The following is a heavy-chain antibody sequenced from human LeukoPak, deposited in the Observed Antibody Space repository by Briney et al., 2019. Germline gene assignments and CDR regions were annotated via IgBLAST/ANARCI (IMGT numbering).Heavy chain of an antibody. V-gene: IGHV4-39*01. CDR2: IYYTGRT. J-gene: IGHJ5*02. CDR3: AQSLGSSNWIGNWFDP. D-gene: IGHD6-13*01. Sequence: SETLSLTCTVSGGSISSSSHSWGWIRQPPGKGLEWTGSIYYTGRTYYNPSLKSRVTISVDTSKNQFSLKLSSVPAADTAVYYCAQSLGSSNWIGNWFDPWGQGTLVTVSS. CDR1: GGSISSSSHS.